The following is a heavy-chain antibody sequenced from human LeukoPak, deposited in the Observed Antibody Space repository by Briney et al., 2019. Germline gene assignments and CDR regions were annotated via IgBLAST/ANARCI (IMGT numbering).Heavy chain of an antibody. CDR1: GFTVSSNY. D-gene: IGHD5-18*01. CDR3: AKGRGYSYGTPLGY. CDR2: ISWNSGCI. V-gene: IGHV3-9*03. J-gene: IGHJ4*02. Sequence: PGGSLRLSCAASGFTVSSNYMSWVRQAPGKGLEWVSGISWNSGCIGYADSVKGRFTISRDNAKNSLYLQMNSLRAEDMALYYCAKGRGYSYGTPLGYWGQGTLVTVSS.